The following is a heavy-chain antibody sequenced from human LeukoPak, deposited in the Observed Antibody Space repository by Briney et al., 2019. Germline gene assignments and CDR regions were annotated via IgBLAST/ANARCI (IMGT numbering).Heavy chain of an antibody. Sequence: PSETLSLTCTVSGGSISSTSYYWGWIRQPPGTGLEWIGEINHSGSTNYNPSLKSRVTISVDTSKNQFSLKLSSVTAADTAVYYCARAVLGLRYFVRGYYFDYWGQGTLVTVSS. CDR1: GGSISSTSYY. J-gene: IGHJ4*02. CDR2: INHSGST. CDR3: ARAVLGLRYFVRGYYFDY. D-gene: IGHD3-9*01. V-gene: IGHV4-39*07.